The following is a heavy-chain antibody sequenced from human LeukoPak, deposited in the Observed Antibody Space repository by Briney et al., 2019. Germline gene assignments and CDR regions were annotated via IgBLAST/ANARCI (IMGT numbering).Heavy chain of an antibody. J-gene: IGHJ4*02. CDR3: ARSNNAFDY. CDR2: IWHDGSEK. V-gene: IGHV3-33*01. D-gene: IGHD1/OR15-1a*01. Sequence: GRSMRLSCAASALTFSTYGMNWVRQVPGKGLEWVAVIWHDGSEKYYADSVKDRFTISRYNSKNTLYLQMNSLRSEDTAVYFCARSNNAFDYWGQGSLVTVSS. CDR1: ALTFSTYG.